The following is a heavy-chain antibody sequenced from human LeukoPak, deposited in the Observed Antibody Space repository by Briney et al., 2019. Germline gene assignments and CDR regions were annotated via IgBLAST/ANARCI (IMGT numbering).Heavy chain of an antibody. D-gene: IGHD3-10*01. CDR2: INDDGSDT. CDR3: ARDADYYGSGSYYNAFDY. V-gene: IGHV3-74*01. Sequence: GGSLRLSCAVSGFTFKLYWMHWVRQAPGKGPVWVSRINDDGSDTTYADSVKGRFTISRDDAKNMLFLQMNSLRAEDTAVYYCARDADYYGSGSYYNAFDYWGQGTLVTVSS. J-gene: IGHJ4*02. CDR1: GFTFKLYW.